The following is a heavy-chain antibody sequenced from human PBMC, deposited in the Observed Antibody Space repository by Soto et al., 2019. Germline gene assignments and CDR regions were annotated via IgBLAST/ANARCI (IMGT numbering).Heavy chain of an antibody. Sequence: GASVKVSCKASGFTFTSSAMQWVRQARGQRLEWIGWIVVGSGNTNYAQKFQERVTITRDMSTSTAYMELSSLRSEDTAVYYCAAGLRYFDWPKGGYYYYYMDVWGKGTTVTVSS. D-gene: IGHD3-9*01. CDR1: GFTFTSSA. CDR3: AAGLRYFDWPKGGYYYYYMDV. CDR2: IVVGSGNT. J-gene: IGHJ6*03. V-gene: IGHV1-58*02.